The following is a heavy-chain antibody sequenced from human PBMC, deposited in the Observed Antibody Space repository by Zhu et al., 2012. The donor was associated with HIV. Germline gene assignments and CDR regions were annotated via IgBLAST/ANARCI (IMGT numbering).Heavy chain of an antibody. Sequence: VQLVESGGSVVRPGGSLRLSCVGSGFTFEDYGMSWVRQVPGKGLEWVSGINWNGGNPVYADSVMGRFTISRDNAENSLYLQMHGLRAEDTALYYCARANLVRGRYYFDYWGQGILVTSPQ. CDR2: INWNGGNP. CDR3: ARANLVRGRYYFDY. V-gene: IGHV3-20*04. D-gene: IGHD3-10*01. J-gene: IGHJ4*02. CDR1: GFTFEDYG.